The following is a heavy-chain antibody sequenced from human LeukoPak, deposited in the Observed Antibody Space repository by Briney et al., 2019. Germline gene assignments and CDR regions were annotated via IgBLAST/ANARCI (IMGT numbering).Heavy chain of an antibody. CDR1: GIXFSSFG. Sequence: PGGSLRLSCAAPGIXFSSFGIHWLRQAPGKGLEWVAFIWYDGSNKYYADSVKGRFTISRDNSKNTLYLQMNSLTAEDTAVYYCARDGTVTAGPFDPWGGGTLVTVSS. J-gene: IGHJ5*02. V-gene: IGHV3-33*01. CDR3: ARDGTVTAGPFDP. CDR2: IWYDGSNK. D-gene: IGHD4-17*01.